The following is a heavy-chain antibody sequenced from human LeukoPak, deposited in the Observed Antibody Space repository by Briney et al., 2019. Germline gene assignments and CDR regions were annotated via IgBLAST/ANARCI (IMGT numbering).Heavy chain of an antibody. CDR3: ARGQLEFYYYMDV. J-gene: IGHJ6*03. CDR2: IRSDGYHT. CDR1: GFIFDMHD. V-gene: IGHV3-30*02. D-gene: IGHD1-1*01. Sequence: GGSLRLSCGASGFIFDMHDMHWVRQAPGKGLEWVAFIRSDGYHTYYADSVKGRFTITRDNYKNSLYLQMNSLRAEDTAVYYCARGQLEFYYYMDVWGKGTTVTVSS.